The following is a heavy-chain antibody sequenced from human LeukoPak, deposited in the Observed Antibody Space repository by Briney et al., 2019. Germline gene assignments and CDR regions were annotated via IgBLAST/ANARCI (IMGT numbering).Heavy chain of an antibody. J-gene: IGHJ6*02. CDR2: ISYDGSNK. Sequence: GRSLRLSCAASGFTFSSYGMHWVRQAPGKGLEWVAVISYDGSNKYYADSVKGRFTISRDNSKNTLYLQMNSLRAEDTAVYYCAKTHGDYGVYGMDVWGQGTTVTVSS. CDR1: GFTFSSYG. CDR3: AKTHGDYGVYGMDV. D-gene: IGHD4-17*01. V-gene: IGHV3-30*18.